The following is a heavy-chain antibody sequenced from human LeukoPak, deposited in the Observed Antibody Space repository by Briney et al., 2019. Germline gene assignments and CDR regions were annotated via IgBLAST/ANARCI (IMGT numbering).Heavy chain of an antibody. CDR1: GGSVCTSDYY. CDR3: ARVFDS. CDR2: IFYTGKT. Sequence: NPSETLSLTCTVSGGSVCTSDYYWGWVRQPPGKGPEWIGDIFYTGKTNYNPSLKSRVSISIDTSKNQFSLKLTSVTAADTAVYYCARVFDSWGQGTLVSVSS. V-gene: IGHV4-39*07. J-gene: IGHJ4*02.